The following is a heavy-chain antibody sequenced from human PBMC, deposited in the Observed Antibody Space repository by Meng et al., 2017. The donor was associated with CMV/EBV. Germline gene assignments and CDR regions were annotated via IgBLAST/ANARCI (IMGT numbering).Heavy chain of an antibody. CDR3: ARDRGGWELLYFDY. Sequence: ASVKVSCKASGYTFTSYGITWVRQAPGQGLEWMGWISAYNGNTNYAQKLQDRVTMTTDTSTSTAYMELKSLRSDDTAVYYCARDRGGWELLYFDYWGQGTLVTVSS. D-gene: IGHD1-26*01. CDR1: GYTFTSYG. CDR2: ISAYNGNT. V-gene: IGHV1-18*01. J-gene: IGHJ4*02.